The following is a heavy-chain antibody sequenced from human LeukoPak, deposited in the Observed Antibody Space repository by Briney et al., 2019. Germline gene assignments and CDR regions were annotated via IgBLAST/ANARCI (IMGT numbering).Heavy chain of an antibody. CDR3: AKDREDIVVVPAAIGY. CDR2: ISGSGGST. J-gene: IGHJ4*02. D-gene: IGHD2-2*01. Sequence: PGGSLRLSCAASGFTFSSYAMSWVRQAPGKGLEWVSAISGSGGSTYYADSVKGRFTISRDNSKNTLYLQMNSLRAEDTAVYYCAKDREDIVVVPAAIGYWGQGTLVTVSS. V-gene: IGHV3-23*01. CDR1: GFTFSSYA.